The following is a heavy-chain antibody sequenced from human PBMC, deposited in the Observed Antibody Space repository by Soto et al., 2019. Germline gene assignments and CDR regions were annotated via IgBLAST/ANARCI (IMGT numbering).Heavy chain of an antibody. V-gene: IGHV4-31*02. CDR2: ISDSAST. J-gene: IGHJ6*02. CDR1: RASINSGGYY. D-gene: IGHD3-10*01. Sequence: ASETLSLTCTVSRASINSGGYYWSWIRQRPGKGLEWIGYISDSASTYYNPSLLSRAFISVDTSKNQFSLRLSSVTAADTAVYYCARDRVRGTSSPYYYGLDVWGQGTTVTVSS. CDR3: ARDRVRGTSSPYYYGLDV.